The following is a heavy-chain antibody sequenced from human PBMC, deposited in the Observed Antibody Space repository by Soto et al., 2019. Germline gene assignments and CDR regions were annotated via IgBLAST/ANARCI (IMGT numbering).Heavy chain of an antibody. J-gene: IGHJ6*02. CDR3: AKSRQLGDYYYYGMDV. V-gene: IGHV3-30*18. D-gene: IGHD3-10*01. Sequence: QVHLVESGGGVVQPGKSLRLSCAASGFTFSSYGMHWVRQAPGMRLEWVAIISYDGSNQYYADSVKGRFTISRHNSKNTLYLQMHSLSAEDTAVYYCAKSRQLGDYYYYGMDVWGQGTTVTVS. CDR1: GFTFSSYG. CDR2: ISYDGSNQ.